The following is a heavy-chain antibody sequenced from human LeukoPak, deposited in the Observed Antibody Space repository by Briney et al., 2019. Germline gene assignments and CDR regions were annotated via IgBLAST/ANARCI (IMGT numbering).Heavy chain of an antibody. CDR3: ARGQWLRVYYYYMDV. CDR2: ISSSSSYI. V-gene: IGHV3-21*01. D-gene: IGHD5-12*01. Sequence: GGSLRLSCAASGFTFGSYSMNWVRQAPGKGLEWVSSISSSSSYIYYADSVKGRFTISRDNAKNSLYLQMNSLRAEDTAVYYCARGQWLRVYYYYMDVWGKGTTVTVSS. J-gene: IGHJ6*03. CDR1: GFTFGSYS.